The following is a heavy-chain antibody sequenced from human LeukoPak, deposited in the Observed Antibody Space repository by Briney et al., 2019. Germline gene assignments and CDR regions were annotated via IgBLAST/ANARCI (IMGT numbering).Heavy chain of an antibody. V-gene: IGHV1-18*01. Sequence: ASVKVSCKASGYIFSNYGISWVRQAPGHGLEWMGWISSAGNTNYAPKFQGRATMTTDTSTSTASIGLRSLRFDDTAVYYCARDFAWGSGGAPIDDNWLDPWGQGTLVTVSS. CDR2: ISSAGNT. CDR3: ARDFAWGSGGAPIDDNWLDP. CDR1: GYIFSNYG. J-gene: IGHJ5*02. D-gene: IGHD7-27*01.